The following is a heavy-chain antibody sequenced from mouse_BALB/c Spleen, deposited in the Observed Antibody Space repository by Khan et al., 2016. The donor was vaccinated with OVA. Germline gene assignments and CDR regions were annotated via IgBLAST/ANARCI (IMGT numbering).Heavy chain of an antibody. J-gene: IGHJ2*01. CDR2: ISIYYDNT. V-gene: IGHV1S137*01. CDR1: GYTFTDYA. CDR3: ARGGQWLRRVGGNSDY. Sequence: QVQLKQSGPELVRPGESVKISCKGSGYTFTDYAMHWVKQSHAKSLEWIGVISIYYDNTNYNQKFKGKATMTVDKSSSTAYMELARLKSEDSAIYDWARGGQWLRRVGGNSDYWGQGTTRTVSS. D-gene: IGHD2-2*01.